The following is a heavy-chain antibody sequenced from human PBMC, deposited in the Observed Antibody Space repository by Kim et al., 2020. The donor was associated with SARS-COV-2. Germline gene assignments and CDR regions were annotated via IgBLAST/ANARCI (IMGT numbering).Heavy chain of an antibody. CDR3: ARPTLGGVIVWDY. J-gene: IGHJ4*02. Sequence: YATGFTRRFVFSLDTSVSTAYLQISSLKAEDTAVYYCARPTLGGVIVWDYWGQGTLVTVSS. D-gene: IGHD3-16*02. V-gene: IGHV7-4-1*02.